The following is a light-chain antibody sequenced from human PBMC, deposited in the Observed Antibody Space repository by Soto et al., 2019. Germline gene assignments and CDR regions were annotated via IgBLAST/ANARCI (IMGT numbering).Light chain of an antibody. Sequence: IVMTQSPATLSVSPGERATLSCRASQSISTKLAWYQQKPGQAPRLLIYGASTRATGIPVRFSGSGSGTEFTLTITSLQFEDFAVYYCQQYDSWPLFGGGTKVEIK. CDR3: QQYDSWPL. V-gene: IGKV3-15*01. CDR2: GAS. CDR1: QSISTK. J-gene: IGKJ4*01.